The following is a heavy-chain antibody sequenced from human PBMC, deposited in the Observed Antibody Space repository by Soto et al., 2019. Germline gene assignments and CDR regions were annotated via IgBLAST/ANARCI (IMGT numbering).Heavy chain of an antibody. Sequence: GASVKVSCKASGGTFSSYAISWVRQAPGQGLGWMGGIIPIFGTANYAQKFQGRVTITADESTSTAYMELSSLRSEDTAVYYCARVHDPPPVPPEESDYYYGMDVWGQGTTVTVSS. D-gene: IGHD2-2*01. CDR3: ARVHDPPPVPPEESDYYYGMDV. J-gene: IGHJ6*02. CDR1: GGTFSSYA. CDR2: IIPIFGTA. V-gene: IGHV1-69*13.